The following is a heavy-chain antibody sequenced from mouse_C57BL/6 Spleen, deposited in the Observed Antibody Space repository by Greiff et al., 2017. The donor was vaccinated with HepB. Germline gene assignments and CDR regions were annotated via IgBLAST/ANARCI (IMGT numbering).Heavy chain of an antibody. CDR3: AREGNYYGSGFAY. V-gene: IGHV1-82*01. CDR1: GYAFSSSW. J-gene: IGHJ3*01. Sequence: QVQLQQSGPELVKPGASVKISCKASGYAFSSSWMNWVKQRPGKGLEWIGRIYPGDGDTNYNGKFKGKATLTADKSSSTAYMQLSSLTSEASAVYFCAREGNYYGSGFAYWGQGTLVTVSA. CDR2: IYPGDGDT. D-gene: IGHD1-1*01.